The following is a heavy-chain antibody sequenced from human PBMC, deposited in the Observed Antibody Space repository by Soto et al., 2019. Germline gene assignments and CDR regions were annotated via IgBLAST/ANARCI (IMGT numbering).Heavy chain of an antibody. D-gene: IGHD3-16*01. CDR3: ARGPGGSLPYYFGS. CDR2: IHNGGST. Sequence: SETLSLTWTVSCGSLSDHYYMWIRQSPGKGLEYIGYIHNGGSTNYNPSLKSRVIISVDTSKKQFSLNLSSVTAADTAVYYCARGPGGSLPYYFGSWGQGTLVTVS. J-gene: IGHJ4*02. CDR1: CGSLSDHY. V-gene: IGHV4-59*11.